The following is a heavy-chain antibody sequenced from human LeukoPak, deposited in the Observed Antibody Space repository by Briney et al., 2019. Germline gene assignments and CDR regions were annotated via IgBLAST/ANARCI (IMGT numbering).Heavy chain of an antibody. V-gene: IGHV1-8*03. Sequence: ASVKVSCKASGYTFTSYDINWVRQATGQGLEWMGWMNPNSGNTGYAQKFQGRVTITRNTSISTAYKELSSLRSEDTAVYYCATLIAAAAPHQYYMDVWGKGTTVTISS. CDR2: MNPNSGNT. CDR1: GYTFTSYD. CDR3: ATLIAAAAPHQYYMDV. D-gene: IGHD6-13*01. J-gene: IGHJ6*03.